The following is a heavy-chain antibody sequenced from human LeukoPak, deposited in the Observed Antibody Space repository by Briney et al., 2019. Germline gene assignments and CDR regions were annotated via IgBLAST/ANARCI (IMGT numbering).Heavy chain of an antibody. CDR1: GFNFSDYY. V-gene: IGHV3-11*01. J-gene: IGHJ4*02. CDR2: ITSSGSTI. D-gene: IGHD3-16*01. CDR3: AKDYAVGSIDY. Sequence: PGGSLRLSCAASGFNFSDYYMSWIRQAPGKGLEWISYITSSGSTIYYADSVRGRFTISRDNSKNTVSLQMESLRAEDTALYYCAKDYAVGSIDYWGQGTLVTVSS.